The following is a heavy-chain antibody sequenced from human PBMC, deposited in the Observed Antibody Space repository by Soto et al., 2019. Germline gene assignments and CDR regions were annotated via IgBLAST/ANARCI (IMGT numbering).Heavy chain of an antibody. CDR2: IIPIFGTA. Sequence: VASVNVSCKASGGTFSSYAISWVRQAPGQGLEWMGGIIPIFGTANYAQKFQGRVTITADESTSTAYMELSSLRSEDTAVYYFASGPNDSSGYYYVYWGQGTLVTVSS. CDR3: ASGPNDSSGYYYVY. D-gene: IGHD3-22*01. V-gene: IGHV1-69*13. CDR1: GGTFSSYA. J-gene: IGHJ4*02.